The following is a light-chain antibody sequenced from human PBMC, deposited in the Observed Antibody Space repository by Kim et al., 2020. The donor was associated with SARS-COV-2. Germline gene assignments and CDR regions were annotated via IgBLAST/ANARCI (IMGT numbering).Light chain of an antibody. Sequence: GQSVTFSCTGTSSVVGGYNYFSWYHPRPGNAPQLMIYDVSQWPAGVPYRFSGSKSGDTASLTVSGLQAEDEADYYCSSYAGSNNVVFGGGTQLTVL. V-gene: IGLV2-8*01. CDR1: SSVVGGYNY. J-gene: IGLJ2*01. CDR2: DVS. CDR3: SSYAGSNNVV.